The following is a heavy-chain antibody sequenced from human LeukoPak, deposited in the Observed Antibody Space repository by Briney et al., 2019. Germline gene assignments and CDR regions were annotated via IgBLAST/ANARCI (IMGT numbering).Heavy chain of an antibody. CDR2: IAYDGNEK. V-gene: IGHV3-30*18. D-gene: IGHD3-22*01. Sequence: GRSLRLSCAASGFIFSNYGMHWVRQAPGKGLEWVSFIAYDGNEKHYADSVKGRFTISRDNSKNTLYLQMNSLRVEDTAVYYCAKSWNYYDSSGDDALDIWGQGTMVTVSS. J-gene: IGHJ3*02. CDR1: GFIFSNYG. CDR3: AKSWNYYDSSGDDALDI.